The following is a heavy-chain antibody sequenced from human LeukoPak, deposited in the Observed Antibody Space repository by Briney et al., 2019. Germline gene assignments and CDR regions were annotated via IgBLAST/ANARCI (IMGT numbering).Heavy chain of an antibody. CDR1: GFTFSSYA. J-gene: IGHJ4*02. CDR2: ISYDGSNK. D-gene: IGHD6-13*01. V-gene: IGHV3-30*04. Sequence: GGSLRLSCAASGFTFSSYAMHWVRQAPGKGLEWVAVISYDGSNKYYADSVKGRFTISRDNAKNSLYLQMNSLRAEDTAVYYCARVRYSPDYWGQGTLVTVSS. CDR3: ARVRYSPDY.